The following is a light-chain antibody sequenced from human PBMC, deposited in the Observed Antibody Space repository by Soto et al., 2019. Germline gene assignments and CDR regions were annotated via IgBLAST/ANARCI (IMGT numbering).Light chain of an antibody. Sequence: DIQMTQSPSTLSASVGDRVTITCRASQSISTWLAWFQQKPGKAPKLLIYMASSLGSGVPSRFSGSGSGTEFTLTISSLQPDDFATYYCQQYNSGPWTFGQGTKVEIK. CDR3: QQYNSGPWT. V-gene: IGKV1-5*03. CDR2: MAS. J-gene: IGKJ1*01. CDR1: QSISTW.